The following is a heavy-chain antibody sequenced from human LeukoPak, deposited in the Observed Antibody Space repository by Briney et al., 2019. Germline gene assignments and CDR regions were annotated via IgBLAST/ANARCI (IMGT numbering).Heavy chain of an antibody. J-gene: IGHJ4*02. CDR2: ISYHGNNK. V-gene: IGHV3-30*03. CDR1: GFTFSIYG. Sequence: PGRSLRLSCTASGFTFSIYGKPCVRQAPGKGLEWVAVISYHGNNKYYGDSVKGRFTISRDNSKNTLYLQMNSLRAEDTAVYYCARCPESSGYYYELDSWGQGTLVTVSS. CDR3: ARCPESSGYYYELDS. D-gene: IGHD3-22*01.